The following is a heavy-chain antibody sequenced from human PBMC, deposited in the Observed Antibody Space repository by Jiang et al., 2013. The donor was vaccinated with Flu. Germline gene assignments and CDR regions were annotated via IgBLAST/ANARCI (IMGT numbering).Heavy chain of an antibody. Sequence: GSGLVKPSETLSLTCTVSGGSISSYYWSWIRQPPGKGLEWIGYIYYSGSTNYNPSLKSRVTISVDTSKNQFSLKLSSVTAADTAVYYCARSGVVLGDYGFDYVGPGNPGHRLL. CDR1: GGSISSYY. J-gene: IGHJ4*02. D-gene: IGHD4-17*01. CDR3: ARSGVVLGDYGFDY. V-gene: IGHV4-59*08. CDR2: IYYSGST.